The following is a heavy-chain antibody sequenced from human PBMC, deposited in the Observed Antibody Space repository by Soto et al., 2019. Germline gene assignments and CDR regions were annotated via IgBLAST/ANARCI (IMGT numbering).Heavy chain of an antibody. CDR1: GGSFSGYY. Sequence: SETLSLTCAVYGGSFSGYYWSWIRQPPGKGLEWIGEINHSGSTNYNPSLKSRVTISVDTSKNQFSLKLSSVTAADTAVYYCARRLEPSYWYFDLWGRGTLVTVSS. J-gene: IGHJ2*01. D-gene: IGHD1-1*01. V-gene: IGHV4-34*01. CDR3: ARRLEPSYWYFDL. CDR2: INHSGST.